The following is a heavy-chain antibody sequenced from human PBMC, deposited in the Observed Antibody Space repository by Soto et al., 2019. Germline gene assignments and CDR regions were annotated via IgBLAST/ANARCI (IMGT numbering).Heavy chain of an antibody. CDR2: IHRSGST. J-gene: IGHJ3*02. D-gene: IGHD3-10*01. V-gene: IGHV4-59*01. CDR1: GGSINNYY. CDR3: ARDSYWSGSGTSFGDTLDM. Sequence: QVQLQESGPGLVKPSETLSLTCTVSGGSINNYYWSWIRQPPGRGLEWIGHIHRSGSTNYNASLESRVTISVDTSTHQFSLELISVTAADTAVYYCARDSYWSGSGTSFGDTLDMWSQGTMVTVFS.